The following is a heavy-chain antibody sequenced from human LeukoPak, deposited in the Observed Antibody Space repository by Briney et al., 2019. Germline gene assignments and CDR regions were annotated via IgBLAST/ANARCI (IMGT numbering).Heavy chain of an antibody. J-gene: IGHJ4*02. V-gene: IGHV3-48*03. D-gene: IGHD3-10*01. CDR3: ARVDYGSGSYYKRFDY. CDR2: ISSGSTI. CDR1: GFTFSTYE. Sequence: GGSLRLSCAASGFTFSTYEMNWVRQAPGKGLEWVSYISSGSTIYYADSVKGRFTISRDNAKNSLYLQMNSLRAEDTAVYYCARVDYGSGSYYKRFDYWGQGTLVTVSS.